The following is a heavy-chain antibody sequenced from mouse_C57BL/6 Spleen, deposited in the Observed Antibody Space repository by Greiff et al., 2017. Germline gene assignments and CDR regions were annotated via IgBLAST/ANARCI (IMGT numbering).Heavy chain of an antibody. Sequence: EVQLVESGGGLVKPGGSLKLSCAASGFTFSDYGMHWVRQAPEKGLEWVAYISSGSSTIYYADTVKGRFTISRDNAKNTLFLQMTSLRSEDTAMYYCARVDYYGSSYFDYWGQGTTLTVSS. CDR1: GFTFSDYG. CDR2: ISSGSSTI. D-gene: IGHD1-1*01. V-gene: IGHV5-17*01. J-gene: IGHJ2*01. CDR3: ARVDYYGSSYFDY.